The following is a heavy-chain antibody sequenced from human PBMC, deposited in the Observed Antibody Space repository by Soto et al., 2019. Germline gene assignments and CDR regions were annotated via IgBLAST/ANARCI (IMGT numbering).Heavy chain of an antibody. J-gene: IGHJ4*02. CDR1: GFTFSSYG. D-gene: IGHD3-10*01. CDR3: AKDPKPEIYYYASGIVY. CDR2: ISYDGKNK. V-gene: IGHV3-30*18. Sequence: QVQVVESGGGVVQPGRSLRLSCAASGFTFSSYGMHWVRQAPGKGLEWVAVISYDGKNKDYADSVKGRFTISRDNSKNTLYLQMHSLGAEDTAVYYCAKDPKPEIYYYASGIVYWGQGTQVTVSA.